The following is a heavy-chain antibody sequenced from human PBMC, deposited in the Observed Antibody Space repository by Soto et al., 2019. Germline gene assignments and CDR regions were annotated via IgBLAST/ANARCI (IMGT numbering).Heavy chain of an antibody. D-gene: IGHD6-6*01. CDR3: AKHISRPWYFDY. CDR2: ISYDGSNK. V-gene: IGHV3-30*18. J-gene: IGHJ4*02. Sequence: QVQLVESGGGVVQPGRSLRLSCAASGFTFSSYGMHWVRQAPGKGLEWVAVISYDGSNKYYADSVKGRFTISRDNSKNTLYLQMNSLRAEDTAVYYCAKHISRPWYFDYWGQGTLVTVSS. CDR1: GFTFSSYG.